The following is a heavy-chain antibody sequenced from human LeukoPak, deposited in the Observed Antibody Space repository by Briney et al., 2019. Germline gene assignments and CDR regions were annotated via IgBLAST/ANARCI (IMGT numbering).Heavy chain of an antibody. J-gene: IGHJ6*04. CDR2: IKSKTDGGTT. CDR3: TTVYYGSGSTRSRYYYYYGMDV. D-gene: IGHD3-10*01. Sequence: GWSLGLSCAASVFTFSNAWMSWVRHASGKGLEWVGRIKSKTDGGTTDYAAPVKGRFTISRDDSKNTLYLQMNSLKTEDTAVYYCTTVYYGSGSTRSRYYYYYGMDVWGKGTTVTVSS. V-gene: IGHV3-15*01. CDR1: VFTFSNAW.